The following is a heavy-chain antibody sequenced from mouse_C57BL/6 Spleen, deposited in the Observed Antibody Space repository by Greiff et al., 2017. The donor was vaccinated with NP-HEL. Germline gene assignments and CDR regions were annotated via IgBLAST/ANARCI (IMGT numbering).Heavy chain of an antibody. Sequence: QVQLQQSGPGLVQPSQSLSITCTVSGFSLTSYGVHWVRQPPGKGLEWLGVIWSGGSTDYNAAFISSLSLSKDNSKSQVFFKMNSRQADDTAIYYCAKNRRSGSSQSYWYFDVWGTGTTVTVSS. V-gene: IGHV2-4*01. CDR2: IWSGGST. D-gene: IGHD1-1*01. CDR3: AKNRRSGSSQSYWYFDV. CDR1: GFSLTSYG. J-gene: IGHJ1*03.